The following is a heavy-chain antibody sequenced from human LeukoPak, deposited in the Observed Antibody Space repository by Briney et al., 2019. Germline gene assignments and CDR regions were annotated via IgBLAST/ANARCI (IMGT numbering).Heavy chain of an antibody. CDR3: AGEVAAALRGLDY. D-gene: IGHD6-13*01. J-gene: IGHJ4*02. Sequence: ASVKVSCKASGGTFSSYAISWVRQAPGQGLEWMGGIIPIFGTANYAQKFQGRVTITADESTSTAYMELSSLRSEDTAVYYCAGEVAAALRGLDYWGQGTLVTVSS. CDR1: GGTFSSYA. V-gene: IGHV1-69*13. CDR2: IIPIFGTA.